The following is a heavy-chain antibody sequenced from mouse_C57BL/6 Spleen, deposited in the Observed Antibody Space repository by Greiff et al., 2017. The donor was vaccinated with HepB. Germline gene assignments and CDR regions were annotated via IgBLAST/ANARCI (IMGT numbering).Heavy chain of an antibody. V-gene: IGHV5-9-1*02. J-gene: IGHJ1*03. D-gene: IGHD1-1*01. Sequence: EVMLVESGEGLVKPGGSLKLSCAASGFTFSSYAMSWVRQTPEKRLEWVAYISSGGDYIYYADTVKGRFTISRDNARNTLYLQMSSLKSEDTAMYYCTSYYYGSSYYWYFDVWGTGTTVTVSS. CDR2: ISSGGDYI. CDR3: TSYYYGSSYYWYFDV. CDR1: GFTFSSYA.